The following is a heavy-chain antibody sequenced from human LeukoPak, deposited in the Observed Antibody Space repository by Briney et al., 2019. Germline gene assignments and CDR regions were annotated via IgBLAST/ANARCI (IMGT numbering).Heavy chain of an antibody. CDR1: GGSFSGYY. CDR2: INHSGST. D-gene: IGHD1-14*01. J-gene: IGHJ4*02. CDR3: ARVNAPDNDY. V-gene: IGHV4-34*01. Sequence: PSETLSLTCAVYGGSFSGYYWSWIRQPPGKGLEWIGEINHSGSTNYNPSLKSRVTISVDTSKNQFSLKLSSVTAADTAVYYCARVNAPDNDYWGQGTLVTVSS.